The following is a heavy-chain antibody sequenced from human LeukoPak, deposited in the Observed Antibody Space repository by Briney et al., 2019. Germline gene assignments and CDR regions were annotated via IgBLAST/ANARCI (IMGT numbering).Heavy chain of an antibody. CDR3: ARGPYLHAHDAFDI. CDR2: TYYSGST. D-gene: IGHD2/OR15-2a*01. CDR1: GGSVSSYY. V-gene: IGHV4-59*02. J-gene: IGHJ3*02. Sequence: SETLSLTCTGSGGSVSSYYWSWIRQPPGKGLEWIGYTYYSGSTNYNPSLKSRVTISVDTSKNQFSLKLSSVPAADTAVYYCARGPYLHAHDAFDIWGQGTMVTVSS.